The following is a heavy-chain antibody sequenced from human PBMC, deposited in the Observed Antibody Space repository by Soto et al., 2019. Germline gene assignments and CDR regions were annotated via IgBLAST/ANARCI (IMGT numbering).Heavy chain of an antibody. CDR1: GFTFSSYG. V-gene: IGHV3-30*18. CDR3: AKGRGYSYGPHFDY. J-gene: IGHJ4*02. D-gene: IGHD5-18*01. Sequence: GGSLRLSCAASGFTFSSYGMHWVRQAPGKGLEWVAVISYDGSNKYYADSVKGRFTISRDNSKNTLYLQMNSLRAEDTAVYYCAKGRGYSYGPHFDYWGPGTLVTVSS. CDR2: ISYDGSNK.